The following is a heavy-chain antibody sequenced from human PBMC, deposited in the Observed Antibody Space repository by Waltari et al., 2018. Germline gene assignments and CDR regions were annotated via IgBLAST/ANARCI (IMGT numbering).Heavy chain of an antibody. CDR3: ARHGSYYTRDAFDI. Sequence: QVQLQESGPGLVKPSETLSLTCAVSGYSISSGYYWGWIRQPPGKGLEWIGSIYHSGSTYYNPSLKSRVTISVDTSKNQFSLKLSSVTAADTAVYYCARHGSYYTRDAFDIWGQGTMVTVSS. D-gene: IGHD3-10*01. CDR2: IYHSGST. J-gene: IGHJ3*02. CDR1: GYSISSGYY. V-gene: IGHV4-38-2*01.